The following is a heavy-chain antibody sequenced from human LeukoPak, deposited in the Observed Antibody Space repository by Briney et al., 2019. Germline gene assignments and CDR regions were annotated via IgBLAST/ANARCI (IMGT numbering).Heavy chain of an antibody. Sequence: PGGSLRLSCAASGFTFSSYAMSWVRQAPGKGLEWVSVISCSAGSTYYADSVKGRFTTSRDNSKNTLYLQMNSLRAEDTAVFYCAKSLGGSSWYLSRDYYYGMDVWGQGTTVTVSS. J-gene: IGHJ6*02. CDR3: AKSLGGSSWYLSRDYYYGMDV. CDR1: GFTFSSYA. D-gene: IGHD6-13*01. V-gene: IGHV3-23*01. CDR2: ISCSAGST.